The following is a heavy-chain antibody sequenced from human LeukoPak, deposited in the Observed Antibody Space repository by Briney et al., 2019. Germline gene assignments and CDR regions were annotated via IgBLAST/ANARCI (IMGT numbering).Heavy chain of an antibody. D-gene: IGHD2-2*01. J-gene: IGHJ5*02. V-gene: IGHV3-15*01. Sequence: PGGSLRLSCAASGFTFSHAWMSWVRQAPGKGLEWVGRIKSKTDGGTTDYAAPVKGRFTISRDDSKNTLYLQMNSLKTEDTAVYYCTTCSSTSCYSNWFDPWGQGALVTVSS. CDR2: IKSKTDGGTT. CDR1: GFTFSHAW. CDR3: TTCSSTSCYSNWFDP.